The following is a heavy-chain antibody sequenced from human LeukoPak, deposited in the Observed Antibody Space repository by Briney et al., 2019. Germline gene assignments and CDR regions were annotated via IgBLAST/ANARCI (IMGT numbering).Heavy chain of an antibody. D-gene: IGHD6-19*01. V-gene: IGHV3-23*01. J-gene: IGHJ4*02. CDR2: ISGSGGST. CDR1: GFAFNLYG. CDR3: AKFLSVAGTTSGFDY. Sequence: PGGSLRLSCAASGFAFNLYGMAWVRQAPGKGLEWVSAISGSGGSTYYADSVKGRFTISRDNSKNTLYLQMNSLRAEDTAVYYCAKFLSVAGTTSGFDYWGQGTLVTVSS.